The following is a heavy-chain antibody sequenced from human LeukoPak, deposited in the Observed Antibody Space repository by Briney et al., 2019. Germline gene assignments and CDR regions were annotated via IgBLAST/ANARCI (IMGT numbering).Heavy chain of an antibody. Sequence: GRSLRLSCAASGFTFDDYAMHWVQQAPGKGLEGVSGISWNSGSIGYADSVKGRFTISRDNAKNSLYLQMNSLRAEDTALYYCAKGGAVVVPAALDYWGQGTLVTVSS. J-gene: IGHJ4*02. D-gene: IGHD2-2*01. CDR1: GFTFDDYA. V-gene: IGHV3-9*01. CDR2: ISWNSGSI. CDR3: AKGGAVVVPAALDY.